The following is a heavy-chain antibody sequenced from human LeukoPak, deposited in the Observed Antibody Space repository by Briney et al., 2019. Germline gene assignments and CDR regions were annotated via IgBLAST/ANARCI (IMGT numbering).Heavy chain of an antibody. Sequence: GGSLRLSCAASGFTFGSYAMSWVRQAPGKGLEWVSAISGSGGSTYYADSVKGRFTISRDNSKNTLYLQMNSLRAEDTAVYYCAKGLLWFGENYFDYWGQGTLVTVSS. J-gene: IGHJ4*02. V-gene: IGHV3-23*01. D-gene: IGHD3-10*01. CDR3: AKGLLWFGENYFDY. CDR2: ISGSGGST. CDR1: GFTFGSYA.